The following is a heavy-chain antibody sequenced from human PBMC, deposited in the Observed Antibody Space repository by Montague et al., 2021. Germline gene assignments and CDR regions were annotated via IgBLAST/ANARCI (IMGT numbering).Heavy chain of an antibody. J-gene: IGHJ6*02. V-gene: IGHV6-1*01. CDR3: ARGLWFGELLYYYYYYGMDV. CDR2: N. Sequence: NDYAVSGKSRITINPDTSKNQFSLQLNSVTPEDTAVYYCARGLWFGELLYYYYYYGMDVWGQGTTVTVSS. D-gene: IGHD3-10*01.